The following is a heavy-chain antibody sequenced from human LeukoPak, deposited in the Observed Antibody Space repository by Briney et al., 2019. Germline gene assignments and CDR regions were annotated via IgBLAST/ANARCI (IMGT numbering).Heavy chain of an antibody. D-gene: IGHD2-15*01. CDR3: ARSGLGYCSGGSCYRNWFDP. J-gene: IGHJ5*02. CDR2: INPNSGGT. V-gene: IGHV1-2*02. CDR1: GYTFTGYY. Sequence: GASVKVSCKASGYTFTGYYMHWVRQAPGQGLEWVGWINPNSGGTNYAQKFQGRVTMTRDTSISTAYMELSRLRSDDTAVYYCARSGLGYCSGGSCYRNWFDPWGQGTLVTVSS.